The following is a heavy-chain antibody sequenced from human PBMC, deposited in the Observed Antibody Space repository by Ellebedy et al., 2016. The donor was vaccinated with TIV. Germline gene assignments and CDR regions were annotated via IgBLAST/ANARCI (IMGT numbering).Heavy chain of an antibody. V-gene: IGHV3-11*05. CDR2: ISSSSSYT. J-gene: IGHJ5*02. D-gene: IGHD5-18*01. Sequence: GESLKISXAASGFTFSDYYMSWIRQAPGKGLEWVSYISSSSSYTNYADSVKGRFTISRDNAKNSLYLQMNSLRAEDTAVYYCARGRGGYSYGPFDPWGQGTLVTVSS. CDR1: GFTFSDYY. CDR3: ARGRGGYSYGPFDP.